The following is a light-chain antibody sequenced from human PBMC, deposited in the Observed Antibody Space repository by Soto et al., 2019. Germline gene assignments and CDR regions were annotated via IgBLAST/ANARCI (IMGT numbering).Light chain of an antibody. CDR1: SSDVGGYNY. CDR3: SSYAGRNSGV. Sequence: QSALTQPPSASGSPGQSVTISCTGTSSDVGGYNYVSWYQQHPGKAPKFIIYEVSKRPSGVPDRFSGSKSGNTASLTVSGLQAEDEADYYCSSYAGRNSGVFGGGTKLTVL. J-gene: IGLJ3*02. CDR2: EVS. V-gene: IGLV2-8*01.